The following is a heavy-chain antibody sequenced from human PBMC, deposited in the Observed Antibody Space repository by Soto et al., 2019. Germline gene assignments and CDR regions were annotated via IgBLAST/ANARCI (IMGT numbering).Heavy chain of an antibody. CDR2: ISAYNGNT. Sequence: QVQLVPSGAEVKKPWASVKVSCKASGYTCTSYGISWVRQAPGQGLEWIGWISAYNGNTNYAQKLKGRVTMTKATSTRTADMELRSMRSDDTSVYYCAREDAPSLNWGQGTLVTVSS. D-gene: IGHD2-2*01. CDR1: GYTCTSYG. V-gene: IGHV1-18*01. CDR3: AREDAPSLN. J-gene: IGHJ4*02.